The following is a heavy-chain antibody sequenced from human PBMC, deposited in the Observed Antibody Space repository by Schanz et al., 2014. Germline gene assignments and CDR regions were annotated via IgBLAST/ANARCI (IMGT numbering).Heavy chain of an antibody. V-gene: IGHV3-23*01. CDR2: MNESHSTI. Sequence: EVQLLESGGGLVQPGGSLRLSCAASGFTFGDYAMCWVRQAPGKGLEWVSAMNESHSTIYYADSVKGRFTISRDNSKNSVFLQMNSLRAEDTAVYYCVRDSFFAFDYWGQGTLVTVSS. CDR1: GFTFGDYA. J-gene: IGHJ4*02. CDR3: VRDSFFAFDY. D-gene: IGHD3-3*01.